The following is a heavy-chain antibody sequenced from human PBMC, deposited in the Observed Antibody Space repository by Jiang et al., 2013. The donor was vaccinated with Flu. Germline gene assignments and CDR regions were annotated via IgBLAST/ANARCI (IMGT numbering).Heavy chain of an antibody. Sequence: STSGVGVGWIRRAPRKGPWKWLALIYWNDDKRYSPSLKSRLTITKDTSKNQVVLTMTNMDPVDTATYYCAHRPGSPGRTYYDFWSGYWADYYYGMDVWGQGTTVTVSS. J-gene: IGHJ6*02. CDR3: AHRPGSPGRTYYDFWSGYWADYYYGMDV. CDR1: STSGVG. CDR2: IYWNDDK. D-gene: IGHD3-3*01. V-gene: IGHV2-5*01.